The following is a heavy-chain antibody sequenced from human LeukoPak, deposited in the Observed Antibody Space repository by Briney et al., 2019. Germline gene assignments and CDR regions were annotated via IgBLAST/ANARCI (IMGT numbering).Heavy chain of an antibody. J-gene: IGHJ3*02. CDR1: GGSISSSSYY. CDR2: IYYSGST. Sequence: SETLSLTCTVSGGSISSSSYYWGWIRQPPGKGLEWIGSIYYSGSTYYNPSLKSRVTMSVDTSKNQFSLKLSSVTAADTAVYYCARDSRTTGAFDIWGQGTMVTVSS. V-gene: IGHV4-39*07. D-gene: IGHD1-14*01. CDR3: ARDSRTTGAFDI.